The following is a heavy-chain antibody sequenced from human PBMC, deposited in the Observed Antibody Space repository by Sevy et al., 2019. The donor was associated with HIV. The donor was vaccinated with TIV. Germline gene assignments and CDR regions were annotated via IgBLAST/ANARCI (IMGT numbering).Heavy chain of an antibody. Sequence: GGSLRLSCAASGFTFSSYGMHWVRQAPGKGLEWVANIKQDGSEKYYVDSVKGRFTISRDNAKNSLYLQMNSLRAEDTAVYYCARDLNDFWSGYLYGMDVWGQGTTVTVSS. CDR3: ARDLNDFWSGYLYGMDV. D-gene: IGHD3-3*01. CDR2: IKQDGSEK. V-gene: IGHV3-7*01. J-gene: IGHJ6*02. CDR1: GFTFSSYG.